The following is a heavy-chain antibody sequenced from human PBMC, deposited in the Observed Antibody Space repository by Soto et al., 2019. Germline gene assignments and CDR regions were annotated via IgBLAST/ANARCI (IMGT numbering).Heavy chain of an antibody. CDR1: GYTFTSYA. V-gene: IGHV1-3*01. J-gene: IGHJ6*03. D-gene: IGHD3-3*01. CDR3: ARAYYDFWSGNFGYMDV. Sequence: ASVKVSCKASGYTFTSYAMHWVRQAPGQRLEWMGWINAGNGNTKYSQKFQGRVTITRDTSASTAYMELSSLRSEDTAVYYCARAYYDFWSGNFGYMDVWGKGTTVTVSS. CDR2: INAGNGNT.